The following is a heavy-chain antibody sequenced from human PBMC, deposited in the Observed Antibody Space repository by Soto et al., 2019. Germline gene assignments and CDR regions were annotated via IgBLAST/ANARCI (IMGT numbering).Heavy chain of an antibody. J-gene: IGHJ6*02. V-gene: IGHV3-30*18. Sequence: QVQLVESGGGVVQPGRSLRLSCAASGFTFSSYGMHWVRQAPGKGLEWVAVISYDGSNKYYADSVKGRFTISRDNSKNTLYLQMNSLRAEDTAVYYCAKDSSYGINYYYGMDVWGQGTTVTVSS. CDR3: AKDSSYGINYYYGMDV. CDR2: ISYDGSNK. CDR1: GFTFSSYG. D-gene: IGHD5-18*01.